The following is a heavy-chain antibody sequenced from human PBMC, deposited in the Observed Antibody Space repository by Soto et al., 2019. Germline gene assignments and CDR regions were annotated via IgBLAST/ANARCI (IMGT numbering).Heavy chain of an antibody. Sequence: GASVKVSCKASGYTFTSYDINWVRQATGQGLEWMGWMNPNSGNTGYAQRFQGRVAMTRNTSISTAYMELSSLRSEDTAVYYCARGINYYDSGDDAFDIWGRGTMVTVSS. V-gene: IGHV1-8*01. CDR3: ARGINYYDSGDDAFDI. D-gene: IGHD3-10*01. CDR1: GYTFTSYD. CDR2: MNPNSGNT. J-gene: IGHJ3*02.